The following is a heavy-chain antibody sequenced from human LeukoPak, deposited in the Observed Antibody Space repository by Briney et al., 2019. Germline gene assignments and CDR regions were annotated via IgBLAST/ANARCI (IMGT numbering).Heavy chain of an antibody. CDR2: ISAYNDLT. CDR1: GYSFSNYG. Sequence: GESLKISCKASGYSFSNYGISWVRQAPGQGLEWMGWISAYNDLTKYAEKLQGRVTMTTDTSTSTAYLELRSLRSDDTAMYYCARGTLLYSSGWYLIGPFDFWGQGTMVTVSS. J-gene: IGHJ3*01. D-gene: IGHD6-19*01. CDR3: ARGTLLYSSGWYLIGPFDF. V-gene: IGHV1-18*01.